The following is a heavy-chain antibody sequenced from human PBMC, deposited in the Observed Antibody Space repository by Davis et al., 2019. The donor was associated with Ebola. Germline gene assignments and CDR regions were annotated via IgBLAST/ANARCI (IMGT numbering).Heavy chain of an antibody. Sequence: AASVKVSCKASGYTFTSYYMYWVRQAPGQGPEWMGIINPRGGSTTYAQKFQGRVTMTRDTSTSTVYMELSSLRSEDTAVYYCARVHGDFPYYYYGMDVWGQGTTVTVSS. J-gene: IGHJ6*02. CDR3: ARVHGDFPYYYYGMDV. D-gene: IGHD4-17*01. CDR2: INPRGGST. CDR1: GYTFTSYY. V-gene: IGHV1-46*01.